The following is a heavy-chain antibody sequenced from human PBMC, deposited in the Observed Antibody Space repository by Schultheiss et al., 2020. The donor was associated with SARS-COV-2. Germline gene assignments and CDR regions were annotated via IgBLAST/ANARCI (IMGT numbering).Heavy chain of an antibody. CDR2: MNPHNGNT. J-gene: IGHJ4*02. V-gene: IGHV1-8*01. CDR1: GYTFTTYD. CDR3: ARYSGSYYVVDY. D-gene: IGHD1-26*01. Sequence: ASVKVSCKASGYTFTTYDINWVRQATGQGLEWMGWMNPHNGNTGYAQKFQGRITMTRDTSISTAYLELSSLRSEDTAVYYCARYSGSYYVVDYWGQGTLVTVSS.